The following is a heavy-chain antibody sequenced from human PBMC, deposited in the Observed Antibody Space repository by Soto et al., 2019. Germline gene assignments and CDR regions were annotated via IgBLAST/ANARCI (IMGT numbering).Heavy chain of an antibody. V-gene: IGHV3-9*01. CDR3: VKDIHEQWLVSHFEY. CDR1: GFTFESYA. D-gene: IGHD6-19*01. CDR2: ISWNSGSI. Sequence: EVQLGESGGGSVQPGRSLRLSCVASGFTFESYAMHWVRQVPGKGLEWVSGISWNSGSIGYEDSVTGRFTISRDNAQKSLYLEMNSLRVEDTAFYYCVKDIHEQWLVSHFEYWGQGALVTVSS. J-gene: IGHJ4*02.